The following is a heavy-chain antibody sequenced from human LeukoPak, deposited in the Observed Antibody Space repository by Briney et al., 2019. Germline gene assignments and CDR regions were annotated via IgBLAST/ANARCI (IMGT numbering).Heavy chain of an antibody. CDR1: GFTFSSYS. CDR3: ARAVSWPPHP. J-gene: IGHJ5*02. CDR2: ISSSSSYI. Sequence: GGSLRLSCAASGFTFSSYSMNWVRQAPGKGLEWVSSISSSSSYIYYADSLKGRFTISRDNAKNSLYLQMNSLRAADTAVYYCARAVSWPPHPWGQGTLVTVSS. D-gene: IGHD2-8*01. V-gene: IGHV3-21*01.